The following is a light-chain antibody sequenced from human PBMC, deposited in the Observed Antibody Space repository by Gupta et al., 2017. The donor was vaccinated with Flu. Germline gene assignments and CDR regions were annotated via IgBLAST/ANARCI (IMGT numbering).Light chain of an antibody. CDR2: GNT. J-gene: IGLJ2*01. CDR3: QSYDTNLRSVI. Sequence: QSLLTQPPSVSGAPGQTVTISCPGTSSSIGTGFDVHWYQVIPGRAPRLLLYGNTNRPSGVPDRFSGSKSGSSASLAIAGLHVEDEADYYCQSYDTNLRSVIFGGGTKLTVL. V-gene: IGLV1-40*01. CDR1: SSSIGTGFD.